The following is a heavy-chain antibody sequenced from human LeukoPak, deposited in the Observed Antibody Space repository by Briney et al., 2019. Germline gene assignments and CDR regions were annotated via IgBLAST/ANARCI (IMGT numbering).Heavy chain of an antibody. CDR3: ARGSGWYNVYGY. J-gene: IGHJ4*02. CDR1: GGSIGSSSYY. D-gene: IGHD6-19*01. V-gene: IGHV4-39*01. Sequence: SETLSLTCTASGGSIGSSSYYWGWIRQPPGKGLEWIGSIYYSGSTYYNPSLKSRVTISVDASKNQFSLKLSSVTAADTAVYYCARGSGWYNVYGYWGQGTLVTVSS. CDR2: IYYSGST.